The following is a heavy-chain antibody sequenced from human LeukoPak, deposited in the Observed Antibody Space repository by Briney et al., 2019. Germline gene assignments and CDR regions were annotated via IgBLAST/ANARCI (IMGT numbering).Heavy chain of an antibody. D-gene: IGHD4-11*01. Sequence: GSLRLSCAASGFTFSSYAMHWVRQAPGKGLEWVAVISYDGSNKYYADSVKGRFTISRDNSKNTLYLQMDSLRAEDTAVYYCASSTVTNLLINWFDPWGQGTLVTVSS. V-gene: IGHV3-30-3*01. CDR3: ASSTVTNLLINWFDP. CDR1: GFTFSSYA. J-gene: IGHJ5*02. CDR2: ISYDGSNK.